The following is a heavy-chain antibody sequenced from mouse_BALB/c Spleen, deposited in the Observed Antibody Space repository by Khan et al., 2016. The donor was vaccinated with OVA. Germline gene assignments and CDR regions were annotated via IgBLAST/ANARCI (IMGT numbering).Heavy chain of an antibody. CDR1: GYTFTSYW. CDR2: IGPGSSNT. V-gene: IGHV1S41*01. Sequence: DLVKPGTSVKLSCKASGYTFTSYWINWIKQRPGQGLEWIGRIGPGSSNTYYNEMFKGKAALTVDTSSTTAYIQFSSLSSEDSAVYFCARENYYGRTSYAMDYWGQGTSVTVSS. CDR3: ARENYYGRTSYAMDY. D-gene: IGHD1-1*01. J-gene: IGHJ4*01.